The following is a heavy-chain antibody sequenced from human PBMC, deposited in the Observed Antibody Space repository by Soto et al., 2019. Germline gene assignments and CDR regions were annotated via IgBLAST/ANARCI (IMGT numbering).Heavy chain of an antibody. Sequence: QVQLVESGGGLVKPGGSLRLSCAASGFTFGDNYMSWIRQAPGKGLEWVSYISSSGSSRNYADSVKGRLTISRDNPRIAVYKKINSVRPEDTAVYYWARGDSSGCPDSGGRGPLVTVSP. J-gene: IGHJ4*02. V-gene: IGHV3-11*01. CDR3: ARGDSSGCPDS. D-gene: IGHD6-19*01. CDR1: GFTFGDNY. CDR2: ISSSGSSR.